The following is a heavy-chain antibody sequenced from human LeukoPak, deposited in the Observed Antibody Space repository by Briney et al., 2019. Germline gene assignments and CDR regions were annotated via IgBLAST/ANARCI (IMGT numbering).Heavy chain of an antibody. CDR3: ARAGGGYYYYMDV. D-gene: IGHD3-16*01. CDR2: ISSSGSSI. Sequence: PGGSLRLSCAASGFTFSNYYMNWIRQAPGKGLEWVSYISSSGSSIYYADSVKGRFTISRDNAKNSLYLQMNSLRAEDTAVYYCARAGGGYYYYMDVWGKGTTVTVSS. CDR1: GFTFSNYY. V-gene: IGHV3-11*04. J-gene: IGHJ6*03.